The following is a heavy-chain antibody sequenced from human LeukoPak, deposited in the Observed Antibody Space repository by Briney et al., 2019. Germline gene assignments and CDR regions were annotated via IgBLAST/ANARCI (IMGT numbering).Heavy chain of an antibody. CDR2: IYYSGST. CDR3: ARDKGGLRSHFDY. Sequence: SETLSLTCTVSGGSISSYYWSWIRQPPGKGLEWIGYIYYSGSTNYNPSLKSRVTISVDTSRNQFSLKLSSVTAADTAVYYCARDKGGLRSHFDYWGQGTLVTVSS. J-gene: IGHJ4*02. V-gene: IGHV4-59*01. CDR1: GGSISSYY. D-gene: IGHD2-15*01.